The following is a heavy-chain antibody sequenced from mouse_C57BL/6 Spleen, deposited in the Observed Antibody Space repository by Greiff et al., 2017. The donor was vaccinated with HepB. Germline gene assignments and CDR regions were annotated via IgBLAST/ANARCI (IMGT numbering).Heavy chain of an antibody. V-gene: IGHV2-2*01. D-gene: IGHD1-1*01. CDR3: ARLDYYGSSYYAMDY. Sequence: VQLVESGPGLVQPSQSLSITCTVSGFSLTSYGVHWVRQSPGKGLEWLGVIWSGGSTDYNAAFISRLSISKDNSKSQVFFKMNSLQADDTAIYYCARLDYYGSSYYAMDYWGQGTSVTVSS. CDR1: GFSLTSYG. CDR2: IWSGGST. J-gene: IGHJ4*01.